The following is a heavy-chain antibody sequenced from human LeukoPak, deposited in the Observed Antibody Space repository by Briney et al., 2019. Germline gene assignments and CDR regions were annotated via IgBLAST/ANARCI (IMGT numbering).Heavy chain of an antibody. V-gene: IGHV3-7*03. D-gene: IGHD6-13*01. CDR2: INQDGNEK. CDR3: AKAFSSTWYWYFDL. CDR1: GFTFSNYW. Sequence: GGSLRLSCAASGFTFSNYWMSWVRQAPGKGLEWVGNINQDGNEKYYVDSVKGRFTISRDNAKNSLYLQMNSLRPEDTALYYCAKAFSSTWYWYFDLWGRGTLVTVSS. J-gene: IGHJ2*01.